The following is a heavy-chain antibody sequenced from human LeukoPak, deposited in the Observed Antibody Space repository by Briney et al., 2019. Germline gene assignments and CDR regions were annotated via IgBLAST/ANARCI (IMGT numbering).Heavy chain of an antibody. CDR3: ARGDGKYDNLDY. V-gene: IGHV1-69*04. J-gene: IGHJ4*02. D-gene: IGHD1-1*01. Sequence: GGSLRLSCAASGGTFSSYAISWVRQAPGQGLEWMGRIIPILGIANYAQKFQGRVTITADKSTSTAYMELSSLRSEDTAVYYCARGDGKYDNLDYWGQGTLVTVSS. CDR1: GGTFSSYA. CDR2: IIPILGIA.